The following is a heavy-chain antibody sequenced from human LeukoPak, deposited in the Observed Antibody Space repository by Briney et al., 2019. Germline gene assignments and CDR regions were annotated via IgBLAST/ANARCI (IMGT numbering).Heavy chain of an antibody. CDR2: IHYDGSDK. CDR1: GFTFSGYG. CDR3: ASELGTGRSY. D-gene: IGHD1-7*01. V-gene: IGHV3-30*02. Sequence: VGSLRLSCAASGFTFSGYGMHWVRQAPGKGLEWVAFIHYDGSDKYYADSVKGRFTISRDNAKNSLYLQMNSLRAEDTAVYYCASELGTGRSYWGQGTLVTVSS. J-gene: IGHJ4*02.